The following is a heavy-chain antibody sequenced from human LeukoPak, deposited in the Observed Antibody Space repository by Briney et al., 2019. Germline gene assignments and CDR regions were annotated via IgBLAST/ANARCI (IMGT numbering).Heavy chain of an antibody. Sequence: GGSLRLSCAASGFTFTTYGMSWVRQAPGKGLEGVSAISASGGSTYYADSVKGRFTISRDNSKNTLYLQMNSLRAEDTAVYYCAAEDNYYDSSGYYYGGPYWGQGTLVTVSS. CDR2: ISASGGST. V-gene: IGHV3-23*01. D-gene: IGHD3-22*01. J-gene: IGHJ4*02. CDR3: AAEDNYYDSSGYYYGGPY. CDR1: GFTFTTYG.